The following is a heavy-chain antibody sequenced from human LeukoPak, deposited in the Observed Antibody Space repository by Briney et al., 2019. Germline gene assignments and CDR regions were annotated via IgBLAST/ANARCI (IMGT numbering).Heavy chain of an antibody. D-gene: IGHD3-22*01. CDR1: GFTFSSYA. J-gene: IGHJ4*02. CDR2: ISGSGGST. V-gene: IGHV3-23*01. Sequence: GGSLRLSCAASGFTFSSYAMSWVRQAPGKGLEWVSAISGSGGSTYYADSVKGRFTISRDNSKNTLYLQVNSLRAEDTAVYYCAKHRYDSSAPVIDYWGQGTLVTVSS. CDR3: AKHRYDSSAPVIDY.